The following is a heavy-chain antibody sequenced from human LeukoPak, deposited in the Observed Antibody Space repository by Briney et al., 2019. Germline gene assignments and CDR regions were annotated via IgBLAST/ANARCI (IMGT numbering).Heavy chain of an antibody. CDR3: ARGVSSGWLGQFDY. CDR1: GGSISSYY. V-gene: IGHV4-59*01. Sequence: PSETLSLTCTVSGGSISSYYWSWLRQPPGKGLEWIGYIYYSGSTNYNPSLKSRVTILVDTSKNQFSLKLTSVTAADTAVYYCARGVSSGWLGQFDYWGQGTLVTVSS. D-gene: IGHD6-19*01. J-gene: IGHJ4*02. CDR2: IYYSGST.